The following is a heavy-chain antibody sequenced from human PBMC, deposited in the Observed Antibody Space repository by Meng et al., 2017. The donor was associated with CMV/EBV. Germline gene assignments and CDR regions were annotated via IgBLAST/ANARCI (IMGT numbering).Heavy chain of an antibody. Sequence: GESLKTSCAASGFTFSSYGMHWVRQAPGKGLEWVAFIRYDGSNKYYADSVKGRFTIPRDNSKNTLYLQMNSLRAEDTAVYYCAKARGRIGPGNVWGQGTTVTVSS. V-gene: IGHV3-30*02. CDR1: GFTFSSYG. CDR2: IRYDGSNK. D-gene: IGHD3-10*01. J-gene: IGHJ6*02. CDR3: AKARGRIGPGNV.